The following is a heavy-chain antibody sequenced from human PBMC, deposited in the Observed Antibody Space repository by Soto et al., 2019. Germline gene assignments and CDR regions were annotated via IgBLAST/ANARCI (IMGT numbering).Heavy chain of an antibody. CDR1: GFTFSSYS. V-gene: IGHV3-21*01. J-gene: IGHJ6*02. Sequence: RRLSFAASGFTFSSYSMNWVRQAPGKGLEWVSSISSSSSYIYYADSVKGRFTISRDNAKNSLYLQMNSLRAEDTAVYYCARDRKATYYDSSSGYYGMDVWGQGTTVTVSS. D-gene: IGHD3-22*01. CDR3: ARDRKATYYDSSSGYYGMDV. CDR2: ISSSSSYI.